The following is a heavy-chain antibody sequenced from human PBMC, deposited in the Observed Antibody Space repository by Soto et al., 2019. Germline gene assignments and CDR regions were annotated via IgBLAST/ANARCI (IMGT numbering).Heavy chain of an antibody. V-gene: IGHV3-33*07. CDR2: IWYDGSNT. Sequence: GGSLRLSCVASGFSFSSYGMYWVRQAPGKGLEWVAVIWYDGSNTYYADSVKGRFTFSRDSSKNTLYLQMNSLRAEDTAVYYCARPYGSGGSYYYYMDVWGKGTTVTVSS. CDR1: GFSFSSYG. D-gene: IGHD3-10*01. J-gene: IGHJ6*03. CDR3: ARPYGSGGSYYYYMDV.